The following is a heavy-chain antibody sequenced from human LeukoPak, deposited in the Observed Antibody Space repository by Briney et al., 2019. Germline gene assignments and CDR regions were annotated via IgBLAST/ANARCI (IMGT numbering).Heavy chain of an antibody. V-gene: IGHV1-24*01. CDR2: FDPEDGET. D-gene: IGHD2-2*01. J-gene: IGHJ4*02. CDR3: ATGPMPAAYFDY. Sequence: ASVKVCCKVSGYTLTELSMHWVRQAPGKGLEWMGGFDPEDGETIYAQKFQGRVTMTEDTSTDTAYMELSSLRSEDTAVYYCATGPMPAAYFDYWGQGTLVTVSS. CDR1: GYTLTELS.